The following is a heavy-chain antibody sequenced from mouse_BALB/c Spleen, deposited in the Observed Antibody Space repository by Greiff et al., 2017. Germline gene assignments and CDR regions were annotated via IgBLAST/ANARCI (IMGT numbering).Heavy chain of an antibody. CDR1: GFAFSSYD. J-gene: IGHJ4*01. CDR2: ISSGSSTI. CDR3: ARSYYYAMDY. V-gene: IGHV5-12-1*01. Sequence: EVKLVESGGGLVKPGGSLKLSCAASGFAFSSYDMSWVRQTPEKRLEWVAYISSGSSTIYYADTVKGRFTISRDNPKNTLFLQMTSLRSEDTAMYYCARSYYYAMDYWGQGTSVTVSS.